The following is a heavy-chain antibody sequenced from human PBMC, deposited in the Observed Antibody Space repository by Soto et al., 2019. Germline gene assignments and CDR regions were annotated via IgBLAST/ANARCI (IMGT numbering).Heavy chain of an antibody. D-gene: IGHD2-2*01. CDR2: ISWDGGST. Sequence: GGSLRLSCAASGFTFDDYTMHWVRQAPGKGLEWVSLISWDGGSTYYADSVKGRFTISRDNSKNSLYLQMNSLRTEDTALYYCAKDISGYQLLIGGFDYWGQGTLVTVSS. CDR1: GFTFDDYT. V-gene: IGHV3-43*01. J-gene: IGHJ4*02. CDR3: AKDISGYQLLIGGFDY.